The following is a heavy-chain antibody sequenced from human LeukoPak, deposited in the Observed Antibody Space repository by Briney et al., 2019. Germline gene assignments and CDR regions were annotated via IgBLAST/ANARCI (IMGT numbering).Heavy chain of an antibody. V-gene: IGHV3-15*01. D-gene: IGHD3-10*01. Sequence: GGSLRLSCAASEFTFSNAWMSWVRQAPGKGLEWVGRIKSKTDGGTTDYAAPVKGRFTISRDDSKNTLYLQMNSLKTEDTAVYYCTTGYYYGSGGFDPWGQGTLVTVSS. CDR2: IKSKTDGGTT. CDR1: EFTFSNAW. J-gene: IGHJ5*02. CDR3: TTGYYYGSGGFDP.